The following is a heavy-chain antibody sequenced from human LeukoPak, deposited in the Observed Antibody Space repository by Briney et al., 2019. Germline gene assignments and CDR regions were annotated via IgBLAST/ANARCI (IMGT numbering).Heavy chain of an antibody. CDR3: ARDLHYYVAMDV. CDR1: GFTFSSYY. J-gene: IGHJ6*02. V-gene: IGHV3-30*03. D-gene: IGHD3-10*02. Sequence: GGSLRLSCAASGFTFSSYYVHWVRQAPGKGLERVAIISYDGSNKYYADSVKDRFTISRDNSKSMLFLQLNSLRAEDTALYYCARDLHYYVAMDVWGQGTTVTVSS. CDR2: ISYDGSNK.